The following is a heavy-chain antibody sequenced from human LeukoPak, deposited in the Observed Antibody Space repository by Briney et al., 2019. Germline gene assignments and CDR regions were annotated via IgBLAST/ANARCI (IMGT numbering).Heavy chain of an antibody. CDR2: INHSGST. CDR1: GASISSNDYY. CDR3: ARGSWIVANY. J-gene: IGHJ4*02. Sequence: SETLSLTGTVSGASISSNDYYWGWIRQPPGKGLEWIGEINHSGSTNYNPSLKSRVTISVDTSKNQFSLKLSSVTAADTAVYYCARGSWIVANYWGQGTLVTVSS. D-gene: IGHD3-22*01. V-gene: IGHV4-39*07.